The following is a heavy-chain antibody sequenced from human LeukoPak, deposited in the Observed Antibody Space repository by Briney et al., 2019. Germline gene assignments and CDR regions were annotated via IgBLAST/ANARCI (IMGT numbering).Heavy chain of an antibody. J-gene: IGHJ4*02. D-gene: IGHD4-17*01. CDR3: ARAQLAVTTPGLGDY. V-gene: IGHV3-23*01. CDR1: GFTFSSYA. CDR2: ISGSGGST. Sequence: GGSLRLSCAASGFTFSSYAMTWVRQAPGKGLEGVSGISGSGGSTYYADSVKGRFTISRDKSKNTLYLQMSSLRAEDTAVYYCARAQLAVTTPGLGDYWGQGTLVTVSS.